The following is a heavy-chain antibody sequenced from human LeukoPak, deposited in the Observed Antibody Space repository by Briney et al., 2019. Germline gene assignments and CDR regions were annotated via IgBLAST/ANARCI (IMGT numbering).Heavy chain of an antibody. J-gene: IGHJ4*02. CDR3: ARSFSSGYYSSYYFDY. D-gene: IGHD3-22*01. V-gene: IGHV4-59*01. Sequence: PSETLSLTCTVSGGSIRSYYWSWIRQPPGKGLEWIGYIYYSGGTNYNPSLKSRVTISVDTSKNQFSLKLSSVTAADTAVYYCARSFSSGYYSSYYFDYWGQGTLVTVSS. CDR1: GGSIRSYY. CDR2: IYYSGGT.